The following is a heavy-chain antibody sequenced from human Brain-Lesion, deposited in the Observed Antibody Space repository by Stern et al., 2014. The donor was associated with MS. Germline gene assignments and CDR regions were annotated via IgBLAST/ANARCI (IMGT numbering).Heavy chain of an antibody. CDR3: AKDKKDSSGWNLYFYGMDV. J-gene: IGHJ6*02. CDR2: IWVDGTKK. D-gene: IGHD6-19*01. V-gene: IGHV3-33*06. Sequence: VQLVQSGGGVVQPGRSLRLSCAVSGFTFSSYGMDWVRQAPGKGLEWVAGIWVDGTKKNYIESVKGRFTISRDNSKNTLSLQMTSLRAEDTAVYYCAKDKKDSSGWNLYFYGMDVWGQGTTVIVSS. CDR1: GFTFSSYG.